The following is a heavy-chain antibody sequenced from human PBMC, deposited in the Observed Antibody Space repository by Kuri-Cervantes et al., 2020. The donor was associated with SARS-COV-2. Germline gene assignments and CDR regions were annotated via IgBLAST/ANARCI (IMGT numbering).Heavy chain of an antibody. Sequence: GGSLRLSCAASGFTFSSYAMHWVRQAPGKGLEWVAMVSSDGTNQSYADSVKGRFTISRDNSKNTLHLQIISLRTEDTGVFYCARARVGVFDFWGQGALVTVSS. D-gene: IGHD2-21*01. CDR3: ARARVGVFDF. J-gene: IGHJ4*02. V-gene: IGHV3-30*04. CDR2: VSSDGTNQ. CDR1: GFTFSSYA.